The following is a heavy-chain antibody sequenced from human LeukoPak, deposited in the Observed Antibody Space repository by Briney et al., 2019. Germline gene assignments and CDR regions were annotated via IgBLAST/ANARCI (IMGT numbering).Heavy chain of an antibody. CDR3: ARQILRGSYFYSLDV. CDR1: GFSFNSFG. D-gene: IGHD3-10*01. J-gene: IGHJ6*04. CDR2: IHSRGDNT. Sequence: PGGSLRLSCAASGFSFNSFGMSWVRQTPGKGLEWVSSIHSRGDNTHYADSLEGRFTISRDTWKNTVYLQMNRLRVEDTATYYCARQILRGSYFYSLDVWGTGTPVTVSS. V-gene: IGHV3-23*01.